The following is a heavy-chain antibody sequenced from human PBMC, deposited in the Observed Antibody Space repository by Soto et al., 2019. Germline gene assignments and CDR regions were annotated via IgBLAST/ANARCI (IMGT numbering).Heavy chain of an antibody. J-gene: IGHJ5*02. CDR3: ARHLRKVGNWFDP. CDR2: TYYRSKWYN. CDR1: GDSVSSKSAA. V-gene: IGHV6-1*01. D-gene: IGHD5-12*01. Sequence: SQSLSLTCAISGDSVSSKSAAWNWIRQSPSRGLEWLGRTYYRSKWYNDYAVSVKRRITINPDTSKNQFSLQLNSVTTEDTAVNSCARHLRKVGNWFDPWRQRTLVTVSS.